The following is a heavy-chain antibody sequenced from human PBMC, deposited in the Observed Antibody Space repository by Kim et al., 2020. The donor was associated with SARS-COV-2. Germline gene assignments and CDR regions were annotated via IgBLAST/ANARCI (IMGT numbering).Heavy chain of an antibody. Sequence: GGSLRLSCAASGFTFSSYAMHWVRQAPGKGLEWVAVISYDGSNKYYADSVKGRFTISRDNSKNTLYLQMNSLRAEDTAVYYCAREAGYDPLSWYFDLWGR. V-gene: IGHV3-30*04. J-gene: IGHJ2*01. D-gene: IGHD5-12*01. CDR3: AREAGYDPLSWYFDL. CDR1: GFTFSSYA. CDR2: ISYDGSNK.